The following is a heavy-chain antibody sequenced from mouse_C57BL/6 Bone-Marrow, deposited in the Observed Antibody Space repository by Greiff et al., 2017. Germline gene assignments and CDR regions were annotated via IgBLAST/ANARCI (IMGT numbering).Heavy chain of an antibody. Sequence: VQLQQSGAELVRPGASVKLSCTASGFNIKDDYMHWVKQRPEQGLEWIGWIDPENGDTEYASKFQGKANITADTSSNTAYLQLSSLTSEDTAVYYCTIYYGNPFYDWCQGTTLTVSS. CDR3: TIYYGNPFYD. CDR2: IDPENGDT. D-gene: IGHD2-1*01. J-gene: IGHJ2*01. V-gene: IGHV14-4*01. CDR1: GFNIKDDY.